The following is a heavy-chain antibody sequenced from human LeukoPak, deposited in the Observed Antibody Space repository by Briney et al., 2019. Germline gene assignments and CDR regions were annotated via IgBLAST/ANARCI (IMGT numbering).Heavy chain of an antibody. CDR2: IYYSGST. D-gene: IGHD3-22*01. Sequence: PETLSLTCTVSGGSISSSSYYWGWIRQPPGKGLEWIGSIYYSGSTYYNPSLKSRVTISVDTSKNQFSLKLSSVTAADTAVYFCARGPYSYDSSGAFDIWGQGTMVTVSP. CDR3: ARGPYSYDSSGAFDI. V-gene: IGHV4-39*07. CDR1: GGSISSSSYY. J-gene: IGHJ3*02.